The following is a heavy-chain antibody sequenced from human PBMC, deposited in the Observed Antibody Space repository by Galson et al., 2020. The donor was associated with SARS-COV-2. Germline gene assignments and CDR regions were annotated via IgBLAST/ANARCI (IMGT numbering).Heavy chain of an antibody. CDR3: TKPSTKWLYFYGLDV. V-gene: IGHV3-9*01. J-gene: IGHJ6*02. CDR1: GFTFDAYA. Sequence: GGSLRLSCVGSGFTFDAYALHWVPQAPGKGLEWVSGISWDGKSIAYADSVKGRFTAPRANAQKYLHLQMDSLRSEERAFYDCTKPSTKWLYFYGLDVWGRGTTVTVSS. D-gene: IGHD5-12*01. CDR2: ISWDGKSI.